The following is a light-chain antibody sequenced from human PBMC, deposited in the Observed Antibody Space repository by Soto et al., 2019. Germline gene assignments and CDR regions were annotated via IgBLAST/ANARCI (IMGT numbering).Light chain of an antibody. J-gene: IGKJ1*01. CDR3: QQYNNWPSWT. CDR2: GAS. Sequence: EILMTQSPATLSVSPGERPTLSCRASQSVRSNLAWYQQKPGQAPRLLIYGASTRATGLPARFSGSGSGTEFTLTISSLQSEDFAVYYCQQYNNWPSWTFGQGTKVEIK. V-gene: IGKV3-15*01. CDR1: QSVRSN.